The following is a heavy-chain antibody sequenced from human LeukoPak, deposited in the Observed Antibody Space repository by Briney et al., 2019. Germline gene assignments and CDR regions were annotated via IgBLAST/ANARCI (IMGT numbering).Heavy chain of an antibody. CDR2: FDPEDGET. V-gene: IGHV1-24*01. CDR1: GYTLTELS. Sequence: GASVKVSCKVSGYTLTELSMHWVRQAPGKGLEWMGGFDPEDGETIYAQKFQGRVTMTEDTSTDTAYMELSSLRSGDTAVYYCATSSAYYYDSSGYFHWGQGTLVTVSS. CDR3: ATSSAYYYDSSGYFH. D-gene: IGHD3-22*01. J-gene: IGHJ4*02.